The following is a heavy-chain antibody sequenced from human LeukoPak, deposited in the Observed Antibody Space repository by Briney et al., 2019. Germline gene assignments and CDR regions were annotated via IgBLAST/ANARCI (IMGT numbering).Heavy chain of an antibody. CDR3: AKVSCSTSCPVDY. CDR2: IYSGGST. CDR1: GFAVSSNY. V-gene: IGHV3-66*01. Sequence: GGSLRLSCAASGFAVSSNYMSWVRQAPGKGLEWVSVIYSGGSTYYADSVKGRFTISRDNSKNTLYLQMNSLRAEDTAVYYCAKVSCSTSCPVDYWGQGTLVTVSS. J-gene: IGHJ4*02. D-gene: IGHD2-2*01.